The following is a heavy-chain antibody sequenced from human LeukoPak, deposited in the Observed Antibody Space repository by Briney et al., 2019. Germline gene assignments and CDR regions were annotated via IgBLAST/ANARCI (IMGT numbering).Heavy chain of an antibody. Sequence: GGSLRLSCAVSGFSFSNYAMNWVRQAPGKGLEWVSAIRGSGGSTNYADSVKGRFTISRDNFKNTLYLQMNSLRAEDTAVYYCAKVRGQDYYDSSAAYYFDYWGQGTLVTVST. D-gene: IGHD3-22*01. V-gene: IGHV3-23*01. CDR2: IRGSGGST. CDR1: GFSFSNYA. CDR3: AKVRGQDYYDSSAAYYFDY. J-gene: IGHJ4*02.